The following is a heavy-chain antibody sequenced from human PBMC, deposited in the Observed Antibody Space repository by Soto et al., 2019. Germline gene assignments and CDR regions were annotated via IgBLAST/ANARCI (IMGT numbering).Heavy chain of an antibody. D-gene: IGHD3-3*01. CDR3: PKRASGYFGVVPNNG. Sequence: PWGSLGISCASSVFTFSIYAMARVGQAPGKGLDLVSAISGSGGSTYYADSVKGRFTISRDNSKNTLYLHMNSLRAEDTAVYYCPKRASGYFGVVPNNGWGQGTMVTVSS. CDR2: ISGSGGST. V-gene: IGHV3-23*01. CDR1: VFTFSIYA. J-gene: IGHJ4*02.